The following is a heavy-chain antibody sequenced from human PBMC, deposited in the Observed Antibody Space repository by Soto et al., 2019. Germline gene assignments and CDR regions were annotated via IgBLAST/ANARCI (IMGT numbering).Heavy chain of an antibody. Sequence: EVQLVESGGGLVKPGGSLRLSCAASGLTLSNAWMTWVRQAPGKGLECVGRIKSKADGSTTEYGSPVKDRFIISRDDSENTLDLQMHSLKTEDTAVYYCATPRQGSHGYGYWGQGTLVTVSS. V-gene: IGHV3-15*01. CDR2: IKSKADGSTT. D-gene: IGHD3-16*01. CDR1: GLTLSNAW. CDR3: ATPRQGSHGYGY. J-gene: IGHJ4*02.